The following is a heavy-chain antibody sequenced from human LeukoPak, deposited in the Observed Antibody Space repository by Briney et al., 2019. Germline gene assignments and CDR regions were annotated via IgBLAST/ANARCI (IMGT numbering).Heavy chain of an antibody. J-gene: IGHJ4*02. V-gene: IGHV3-53*04. D-gene: IGHD5-18*01. Sequence: GGSLRLSCAASGFIVSDNYVNWVRQAPGTGLEWVSIIYSGGSTYYADSVKGRFTISRHNSNNTLYLQMNSLRDEDTAVYYCARETKYGGYSYGFLDYWGQGTPVTVSS. CDR2: IYSGGST. CDR3: ARETKYGGYSYGFLDY. CDR1: GFIVSDNY.